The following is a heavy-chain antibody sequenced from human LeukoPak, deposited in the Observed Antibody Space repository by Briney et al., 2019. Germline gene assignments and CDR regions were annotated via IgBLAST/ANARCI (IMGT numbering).Heavy chain of an antibody. D-gene: IGHD5-12*01. CDR2: ISAYNGNT. V-gene: IGHV1-18*01. CDR3: ARGSWIRSNFDY. Sequence: ASVKVSCKASGYTFGTYGISWVRQAPGQGPQWMGWISAYNGNTDYAQEFQGRVTMTRDTSTSTAYMEVRSLRSDDTAVYYCARGSWIRSNFDYWGQGTLVTVSS. J-gene: IGHJ4*02. CDR1: GYTFGTYG.